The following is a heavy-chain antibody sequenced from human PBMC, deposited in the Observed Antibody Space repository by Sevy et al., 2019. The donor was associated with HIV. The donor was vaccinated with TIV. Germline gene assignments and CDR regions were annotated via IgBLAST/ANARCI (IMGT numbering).Heavy chain of an antibody. CDR3: ASEGANWNDPNRYYYYYGMDV. Sequence: GGSLRLSCAASGFTFSDYYMSWIRQAPGKGLEWVSYISSSGSTIYYADSVKGRFTISRDNAKNSLYLQMNSLRAEDTAVYYCASEGANWNDPNRYYYYYGMDVWGQGTTVTVSS. J-gene: IGHJ6*02. CDR1: GFTFSDYY. D-gene: IGHD1-1*01. CDR2: ISSSGSTI. V-gene: IGHV3-11*01.